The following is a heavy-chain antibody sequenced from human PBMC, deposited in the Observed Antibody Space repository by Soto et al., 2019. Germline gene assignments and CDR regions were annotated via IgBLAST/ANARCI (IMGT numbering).Heavy chain of an antibody. Sequence: QISLKESGPTLVQPTQTLTLTCTFSGFSLTSNGVGVGWIRQPPGKALECLALIYWDATERYSPSLKTRLTITKDTSKNQVVLTMTYKDPVDSATYYCAHEGYGSDNWYNLWGQGTLVTVSS. D-gene: IGHD6-13*01. CDR3: AHEGYGSDNWYNL. CDR2: IYWDATE. J-gene: IGHJ5*02. CDR1: GFSLTSNGVG. V-gene: IGHV2-5*02.